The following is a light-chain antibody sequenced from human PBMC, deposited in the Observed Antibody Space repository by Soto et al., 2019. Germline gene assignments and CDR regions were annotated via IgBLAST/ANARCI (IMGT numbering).Light chain of an antibody. CDR2: LGS. J-gene: IGKJ2*01. CDR1: QRLLHSNGNIF. CDR3: MQALQTPYT. V-gene: IGKV2-28*01. Sequence: EIVMTQSPPSLTVTPGEPASISCRSSQRLLHSNGNIFLDWYLQKPGQPPQLLIYLGSNRASGVPDRVSGSEAGTDFTLKISRVEAEDVGVYDCMQALQTPYTFGQGTKLEIK.